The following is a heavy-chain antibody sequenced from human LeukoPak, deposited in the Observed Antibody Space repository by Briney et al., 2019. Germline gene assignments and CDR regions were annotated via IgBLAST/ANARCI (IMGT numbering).Heavy chain of an antibody. J-gene: IGHJ4*02. Sequence: PSETLSLTCTVSGGSISSGSYYWSWIRQPAGKGLEWIGRIYTSGSTNYNPSLKSRVTISVDTSKNQFSLKLSSVTAADTAVYYCARDQYYGSGSPKWGQGALVTVSS. CDR1: GGSISSGSYY. CDR2: IYTSGST. V-gene: IGHV4-61*02. D-gene: IGHD3-10*01. CDR3: ARDQYYGSGSPK.